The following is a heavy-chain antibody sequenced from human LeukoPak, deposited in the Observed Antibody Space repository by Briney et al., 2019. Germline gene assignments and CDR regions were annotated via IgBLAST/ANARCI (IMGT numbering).Heavy chain of an antibody. Sequence: PSETLSLTCAVYGGSFSGYYWSWIRQPPGKGLEWIGEINHSGSTNYNPSLKSRVTMSVDTSKNQFSLKLSSVTAADTAVYYCARSGYDYYYYYMDVWGKGTTVTVSS. V-gene: IGHV4-34*01. J-gene: IGHJ6*03. CDR1: GGSFSGYY. D-gene: IGHD5-12*01. CDR2: INHSGST. CDR3: ARSGYDYYYYYMDV.